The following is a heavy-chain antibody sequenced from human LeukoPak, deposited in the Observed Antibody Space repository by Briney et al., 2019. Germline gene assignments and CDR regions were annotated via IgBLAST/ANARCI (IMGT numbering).Heavy chain of an antibody. CDR1: GFSVSSNY. CDR3: ARDRGEGTDY. CDR2: IFSGGNT. J-gene: IGHJ4*02. Sequence: GGSLRLSCAASGFSVSSNYMTWVRQAPGKGLDWVLVIFSGGNTYYADSVKGRFTISRDNSKNTLYLQMNSLRAEDTAVYYCARDRGEGTDYWGQGTLVTVSS. V-gene: IGHV3-53*01. D-gene: IGHD3-16*01.